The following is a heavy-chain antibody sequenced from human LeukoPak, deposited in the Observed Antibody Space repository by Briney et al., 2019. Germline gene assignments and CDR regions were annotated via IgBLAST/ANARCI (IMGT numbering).Heavy chain of an antibody. CDR2: INHSGST. J-gene: IGHJ5*02. Sequence: SETLSLTCAVYGGSFSGYYWSWIRQPPGKGLEWIGEINHSGSTNYNPSPKSRVTISVDTSKNQFSLKLSSVTAADTAVYYCASRYNWNYGWFDPWGQGTLVTVSS. CDR1: GGSFSGYY. V-gene: IGHV4-34*01. D-gene: IGHD1-7*01. CDR3: ASRYNWNYGWFDP.